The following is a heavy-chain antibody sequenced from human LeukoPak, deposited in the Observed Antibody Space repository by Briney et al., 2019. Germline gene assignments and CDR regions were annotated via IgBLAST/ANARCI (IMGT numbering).Heavy chain of an antibody. CDR3: ARPTVYGGNAFDI. CDR1: GGSISSSSYY. Sequence: PSDTLSLTCTVSGGSISSSSYYWGWIRQPPGKGLEWLGSLYYWGRTFYHPSLKRRVTTSVYTSKNQFSLKLSSVTAADTAVYYCARPTVYGGNAFDIWGQGTMVTVSS. D-gene: IGHD4-23*01. J-gene: IGHJ3*02. CDR2: LYYWGRT. V-gene: IGHV4-39*01.